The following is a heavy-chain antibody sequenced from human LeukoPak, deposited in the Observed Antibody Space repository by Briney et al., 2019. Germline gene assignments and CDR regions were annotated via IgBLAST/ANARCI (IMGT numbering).Heavy chain of an antibody. CDR2: IHPEGNEK. CDR3: ARGDAFSGDH. V-gene: IGHV3-7*04. CDR1: GFTFRNFW. Sequence: GGSLRLSCAASGFTFRNFWMSWVRQAPGRGLEWVANIHPEGNEKYHVESVKGRFTTSRDNAKSSLFLQMNGLRAEDTAVYYCARGDAFSGDHWGQGTLVTVSS. J-gene: IGHJ4*02.